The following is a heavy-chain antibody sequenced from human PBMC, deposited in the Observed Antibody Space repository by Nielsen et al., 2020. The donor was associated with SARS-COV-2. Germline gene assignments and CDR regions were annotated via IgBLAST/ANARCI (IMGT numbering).Heavy chain of an antibody. CDR1: GFALSAYG. Sequence: GESLKISCTASGFALSAYGMDWVRQVPGRGLEWLAHIRMSDGATQYADSVRGRFTISRDNAKNSLYLQMNSLRDEYTAVYFCAKELEVCCHYMDVWGKGTTVTVSS. CDR2: IRMSDGAT. D-gene: IGHD5/OR15-5a*01. V-gene: IGHV3-48*02. J-gene: IGHJ6*03. CDR3: AKELEVCCHYMDV.